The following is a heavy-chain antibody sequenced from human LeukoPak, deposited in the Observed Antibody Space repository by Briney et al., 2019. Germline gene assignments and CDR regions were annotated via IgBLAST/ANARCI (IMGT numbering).Heavy chain of an antibody. Sequence: PGGSLRLSCAAPGFTFSSYSMNWVRQAPGKGLEWVSSISSSSSYIYYADSVKGRFTVSRDNAKNSLYLQMNSLRAEDTAVYYCARDRCERGGSCYSGYLDYFDYWGQGTLVTVSS. CDR2: ISSSSSYI. CDR1: GFTFSSYS. D-gene: IGHD2-15*01. V-gene: IGHV3-21*01. J-gene: IGHJ4*02. CDR3: ARDRCERGGSCYSGYLDYFDY.